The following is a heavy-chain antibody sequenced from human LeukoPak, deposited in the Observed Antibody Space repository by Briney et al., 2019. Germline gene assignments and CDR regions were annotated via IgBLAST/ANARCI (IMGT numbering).Heavy chain of an antibody. CDR1: GGSISSGDYY. D-gene: IGHD3-9*01. CDR2: IYYSGST. V-gene: IGHV4-30-4*01. J-gene: IGHJ3*02. Sequence: SETLSLTCTVSGGSISSGDYYWSWIRQPPGKGLEWIGYIYYSGSTYYNPSLKSLVTISVDTSKNQFSLKLSSVTAADTAVYYCARAYYDILTGYGPDAFDIWGQGTMVTVSS. CDR3: ARAYYDILTGYGPDAFDI.